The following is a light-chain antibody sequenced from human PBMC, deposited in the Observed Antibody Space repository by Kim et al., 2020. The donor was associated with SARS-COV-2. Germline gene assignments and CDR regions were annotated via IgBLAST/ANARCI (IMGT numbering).Light chain of an antibody. CDR1: NSDIGNYNF. J-gene: IGLJ3*02. V-gene: IGLV2-14*01. CDR2: DVS. Sequence: QSALTQPASVSGSPGQSITISCTGTNSDIGNYNFVSWSQQHPGKAPKLLIYDVSKRPSGVSDRFSGSKSGNTASLTISGLQAEYEADYYCSSHIGSSTWVFGGGTQLTVL. CDR3: SSHIGSSTWV.